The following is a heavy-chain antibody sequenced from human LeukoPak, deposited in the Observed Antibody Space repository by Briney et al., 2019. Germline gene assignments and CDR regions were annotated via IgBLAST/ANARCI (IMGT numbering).Heavy chain of an antibody. CDR2: IHNSGRT. J-gene: IGHJ4*02. CDR3: ARGGWYNDY. V-gene: IGHV4-61*01. D-gene: IGHD6-19*01. Sequence: SETLSLICTVSGGSFNTGNYYWSWIRQPPGKRLEWIGYIHNSGRTDYNPSLKSRVTISKDTSQNQFSLKLNSLTAADTAMYFCARGGWYNDYWGRGTLITVSS. CDR1: GGSFNTGNYY.